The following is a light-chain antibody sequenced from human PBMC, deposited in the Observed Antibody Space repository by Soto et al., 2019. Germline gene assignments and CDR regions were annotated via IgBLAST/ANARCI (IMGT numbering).Light chain of an antibody. CDR2: GAS. CDR1: QGISNY. V-gene: IGKV1-27*01. J-gene: IGKJ5*01. CDR3: QKYSSAPLT. Sequence: DIQMTQSPSSLSASVGDRVTITCRARQGISNYLAWYQQKPGKVPKLLIYGASTLQSVVPSRFSGSGSGTDFTLTISSLQPEYVANYYCQKYSSAPLTFGQGTRLEIK.